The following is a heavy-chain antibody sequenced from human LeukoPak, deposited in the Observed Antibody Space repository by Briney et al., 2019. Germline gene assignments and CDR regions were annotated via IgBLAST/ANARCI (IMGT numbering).Heavy chain of an antibody. CDR2: INPNSGGT. J-gene: IGHJ3*02. CDR1: GYTFTGYY. CDR3: VRDGSPYYYDSSGYYNVAFDI. V-gene: IGHV1-2*04. D-gene: IGHD3-22*01. Sequence: ASVKVSCKASGYTFTGYYMHWVRQAPGQGLEWMGWINPNSGGTNYAQKFQGWVTMTRDTSISTAYMELSRLRSDDTAVYYCVRDGSPYYYDSSGYYNVAFDIWGQGTMVTVSS.